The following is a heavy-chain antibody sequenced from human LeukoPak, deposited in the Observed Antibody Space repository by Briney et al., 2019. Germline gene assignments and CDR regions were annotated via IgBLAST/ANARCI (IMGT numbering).Heavy chain of an antibody. D-gene: IGHD3-3*02. J-gene: IGHJ4*02. Sequence: PGGSLRLSCAASGFTFSSYAMTWVRQAPGRGLEGVSTISGNSGSTDYADSVNGRFTVSRDNSRNTLYLQMHSLRADDTAVYYCAKGLSLTSMGIDYWGQGTLVTVSS. CDR1: GFTFSSYA. CDR2: ISGNSGST. CDR3: AKGLSLTSMGIDY. V-gene: IGHV3-23*01.